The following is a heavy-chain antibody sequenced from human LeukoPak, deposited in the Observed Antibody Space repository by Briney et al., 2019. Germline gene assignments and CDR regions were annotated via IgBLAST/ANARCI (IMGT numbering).Heavy chain of an antibody. CDR1: GGSISSYY. J-gene: IGHJ6*02. CDR2: IYYSGST. V-gene: IGHV4-59*01. Sequence: SETLSLTCTVSGGSISSYYRSWIRQPPGKGLEWIGYIYYSGSTYYNPSLESRVTISVDTSKNQISLKLGPVTAADTAVYYCARDHPLPDVWGQGTTVTVSS. CDR3: ARDHPLPDV.